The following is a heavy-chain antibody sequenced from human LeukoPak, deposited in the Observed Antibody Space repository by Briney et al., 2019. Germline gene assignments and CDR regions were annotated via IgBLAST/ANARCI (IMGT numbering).Heavy chain of an antibody. Sequence: GGSLRLSCAASGFTFSSYSMNWVRQAPGKGLEWVSYISSSNSTIYYADSVKGRFTISRDNAKNSLYLQMNSLRDEDTAVYYCARDGGYMAVAGTGWFDPWGQGTLVTVSS. CDR2: ISSSNSTI. D-gene: IGHD6-19*01. J-gene: IGHJ5*02. CDR3: ARDGGYMAVAGTGWFDP. V-gene: IGHV3-48*02. CDR1: GFTFSSYS.